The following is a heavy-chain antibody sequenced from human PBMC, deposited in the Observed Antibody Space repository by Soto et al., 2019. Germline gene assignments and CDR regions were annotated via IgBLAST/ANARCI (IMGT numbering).Heavy chain of an antibody. CDR2: IRSKSNSYAT. V-gene: IGHV3-73*01. CDR1: GFTFSGSA. CDR3: TRGYGDYVRDY. D-gene: IGHD4-17*01. J-gene: IGHJ4*02. Sequence: EVQLVESGGGLVQPGGSLKLSCAVSGFTFSGSAMHWVRQASGKGLEWVGRIRSKSNSYATAYAASVKGRFTLSRDDSKNTAKLQMNSLKTEDTAVYYCTRGYGDYVRDYWGQGTLVTVSS.